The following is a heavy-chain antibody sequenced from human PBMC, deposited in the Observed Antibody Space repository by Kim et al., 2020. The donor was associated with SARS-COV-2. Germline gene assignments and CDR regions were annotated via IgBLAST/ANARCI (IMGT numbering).Heavy chain of an antibody. Sequence: ASVKVSCKASGYTFTSYYMHWVRQAPGQGLEWMGIINPSGGSTSYAQKFQGRVTMTRDTSTSTVYMELSSLRSEDTAVYYCARDTYSSSWYPTYYYYGMDVWGQGTTVTVSS. CDR2: INPSGGST. CDR3: ARDTYSSSWYPTYYYYGMDV. CDR1: GYTFTSYY. J-gene: IGHJ6*02. D-gene: IGHD6-13*01. V-gene: IGHV1-46*01.